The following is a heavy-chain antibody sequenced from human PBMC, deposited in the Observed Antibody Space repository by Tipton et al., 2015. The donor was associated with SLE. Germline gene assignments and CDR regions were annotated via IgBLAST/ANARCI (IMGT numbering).Heavy chain of an antibody. CDR1: GGSISSGGYY. J-gene: IGHJ3*02. Sequence: TLSLTCTVSGGSISSGGYYWSWIRQPAGKGLEWIGYIYTSGSTNYNPSLKSRVTISVDTSKNQFSLKLSSVTAADTAVYYCARDTVRGSHFANGGAFDIWGQGTMVTVSS. V-gene: IGHV4-61*09. D-gene: IGHD3-10*01. CDR3: ARDTVRGSHFANGGAFDI. CDR2: IYTSGST.